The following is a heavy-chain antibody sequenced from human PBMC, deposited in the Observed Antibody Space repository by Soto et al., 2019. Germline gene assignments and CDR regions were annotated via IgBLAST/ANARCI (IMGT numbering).Heavy chain of an antibody. Sequence: GGSLRLSCAASGSTFSSDWMNWVRQSPGKGLEWVSRIISGGTRVSYADSVKGRFIITRDNAKNTLYLEMHSLTADDTAVYYCARERTSKGGMDIWGQGTTVTVSS. V-gene: IGHV3-74*01. J-gene: IGHJ6*02. CDR3: ARERTSKGGMDI. CDR1: GSTFSSDW. CDR2: IISGGTRV.